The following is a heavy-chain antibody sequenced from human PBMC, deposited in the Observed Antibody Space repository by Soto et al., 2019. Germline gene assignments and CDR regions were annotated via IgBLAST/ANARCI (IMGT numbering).Heavy chain of an antibody. J-gene: IGHJ3*02. CDR3: ARPIAVADAFDI. Sequence: QLQLQESGPGLVKPSETLSLTCTVSGGSISSSSYYWGWIRQPPGKGLEWIGSIYYSGSTYYNPSLKSRVTISVDTSKNQFSLKLSSVTAADTAVYYCARPIAVADAFDIWGQGTMVTVSS. V-gene: IGHV4-39*01. CDR1: GGSISSSSYY. CDR2: IYYSGST. D-gene: IGHD6-19*01.